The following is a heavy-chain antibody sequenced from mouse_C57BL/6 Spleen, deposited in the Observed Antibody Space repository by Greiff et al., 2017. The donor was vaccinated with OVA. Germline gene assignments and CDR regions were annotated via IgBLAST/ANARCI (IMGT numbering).Heavy chain of an antibody. CDR1: GYTFTSYW. CDR3: ARGGDGYPFAY. J-gene: IGHJ3*01. V-gene: IGHV1-52*01. D-gene: IGHD2-3*01. CDR2: IDPSDSET. Sequence: QVQLQQPGAELVRPGSSVKLSCKASGYTFTSYWMHWVKQRPIQGLEWIGNIDPSDSETHYNQKFKDKATLTVDKSSSTAYMQISSLRSEDSAVYYCARGGDGYPFAYWGQGTLVTVSA.